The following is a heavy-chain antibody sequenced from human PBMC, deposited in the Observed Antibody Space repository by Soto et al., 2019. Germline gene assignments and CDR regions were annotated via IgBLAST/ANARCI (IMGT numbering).Heavy chain of an antibody. Sequence: EVKLLESGGGLAQPGGSLRLSCAASGFTFASHAMSWVRQAPGRGLEWVSTITGRGSATYYADSVRGRFTVSRDNSENMVYLQMNSLRAEDTAIYYCANEVSGVRGIIVALIFDSWGQGSVVSVSS. CDR2: ITGRGSAT. V-gene: IGHV3-23*01. D-gene: IGHD3-10*01. CDR1: GFTFASHA. J-gene: IGHJ4*02. CDR3: ANEVSGVRGIIVALIFDS.